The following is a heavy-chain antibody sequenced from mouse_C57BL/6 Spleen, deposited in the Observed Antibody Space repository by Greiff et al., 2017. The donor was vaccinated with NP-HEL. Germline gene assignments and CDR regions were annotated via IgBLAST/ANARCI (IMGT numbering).Heavy chain of an antibody. D-gene: IGHD1-1*01. Sequence: EVQLVESGGGLVKPGGSLKLSCAASGFTFSSYAMSWVRQTPEKRLEWVATISDGGSYTYYPDNVKGRFTISRDNTKNNLYLQMSHLKSEDTAMYYCARDRRHYGSSYWYFDVWGTGTTVTVSS. CDR1: GFTFSSYA. J-gene: IGHJ1*03. CDR3: ARDRRHYGSSYWYFDV. CDR2: ISDGGSYT. V-gene: IGHV5-4*01.